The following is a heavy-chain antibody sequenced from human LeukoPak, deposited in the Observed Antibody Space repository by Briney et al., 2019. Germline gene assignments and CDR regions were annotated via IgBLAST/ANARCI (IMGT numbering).Heavy chain of an antibody. CDR1: GFTFDDYG. Sequence: GGSLRLSCAASGFTFDDYGMSWVRQAPGKGLEWGSGINWNGGSTGYADSVKGRFTISRDNAKNSLYLQMNSLRAEDTALYHCARAQSSGWYLGTFDIWGQGTMVTVSS. J-gene: IGHJ3*02. D-gene: IGHD6-19*01. CDR3: ARAQSSGWYLGTFDI. CDR2: INWNGGST. V-gene: IGHV3-20*01.